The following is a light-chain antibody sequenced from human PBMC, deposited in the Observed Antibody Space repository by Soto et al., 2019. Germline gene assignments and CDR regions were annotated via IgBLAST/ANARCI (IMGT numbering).Light chain of an antibody. V-gene: IGKV3-11*01. Sequence: EIVLTQSPATLSLSPGNRATLSCRASQSVSGYLAWYQQKPCQAPRLLIYDASNRATGIPARFSGSGSGTDFTLTITSREPEDVAVYYCQQRSNWPSTFGGGTKVEI. CDR3: QQRSNWPST. CDR2: DAS. CDR1: QSVSGY. J-gene: IGKJ4*01.